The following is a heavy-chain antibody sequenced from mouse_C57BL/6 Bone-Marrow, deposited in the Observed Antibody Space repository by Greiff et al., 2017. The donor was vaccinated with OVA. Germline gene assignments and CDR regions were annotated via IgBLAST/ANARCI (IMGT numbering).Heavy chain of an antibody. D-gene: IGHD1-1*01. CDR1: GYTFTSYG. J-gene: IGHJ2*01. CDR3: ARDGSSYYFDY. V-gene: IGHV1-81*01. CDR2: IYPRSGNT. Sequence: QVQLKESGAELARPGASVKLSCKASGYTFTSYGISWVKQRTGQGLEWIGEIYPRSGNTYYNEKFKGKATLTADKSSSTAYMELRSLTSEDSAVYFCARDGSSYYFDYWGQGTTLTVSS.